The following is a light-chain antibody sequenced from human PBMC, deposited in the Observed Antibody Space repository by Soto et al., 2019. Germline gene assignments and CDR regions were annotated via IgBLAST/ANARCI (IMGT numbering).Light chain of an antibody. J-gene: IGLJ1*01. CDR3: CSYTSSTTYV. CDR2: EVS. V-gene: IGLV2-14*01. CDR1: SSDVGGYNY. Sequence: QSALTQPASVSGSPGQSITISCTGTSSDVGGYNYVSWYQQHPDKAPKLMIYEVSNRPSGLSNRFSGSKSGNTASLTISGLQAEDEADYYCCSYTSSTTYVFGTGTKVTVL.